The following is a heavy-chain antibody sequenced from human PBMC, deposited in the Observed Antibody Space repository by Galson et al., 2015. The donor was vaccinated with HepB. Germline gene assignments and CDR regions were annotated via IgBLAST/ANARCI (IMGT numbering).Heavy chain of an antibody. Sequence: SLRLSCAASGFTFDDYAMHWVRQAPGKGLEWVSGISWNSGSIGYADSVKGRFTISRDNAKNSLYLQMNSLRAEDTALYYCAKGGSIAVAGSPAGLFDYWGQGTLVTVSS. CDR2: ISWNSGSI. CDR3: AKGGSIAVAGSPAGLFDY. CDR1: GFTFDDYA. V-gene: IGHV3-9*01. D-gene: IGHD6-19*01. J-gene: IGHJ4*02.